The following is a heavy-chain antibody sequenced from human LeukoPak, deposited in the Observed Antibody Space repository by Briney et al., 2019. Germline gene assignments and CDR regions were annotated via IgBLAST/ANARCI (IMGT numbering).Heavy chain of an antibody. CDR3: ARGAYSEYDLVD. D-gene: IGHD5-12*01. Sequence: PGTSLRLSCAASGFTFSSYAMSWVRQAPGKGLEWFSAISDNSTRTYYGDSVKGRFTISRDRSKNTLYLQMSSRRAEDTAVYYCARGAYSEYDLVDWGQGTLVTVSS. CDR2: ISDNSTRT. CDR1: GFTFSSYA. V-gene: IGHV3-23*01. J-gene: IGHJ4*02.